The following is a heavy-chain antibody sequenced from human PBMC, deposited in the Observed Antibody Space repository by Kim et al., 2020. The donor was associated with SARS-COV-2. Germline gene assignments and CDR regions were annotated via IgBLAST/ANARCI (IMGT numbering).Heavy chain of an antibody. CDR2: IYYSGST. D-gene: IGHD3-22*01. V-gene: IGHV4-39*07. J-gene: IGHJ4*02. Sequence: SETLSLTCTVSGGSISSSSYYWGWIRQPPGKGLEWIGSIYYSGSTYYNPSLKSRVTISVDTSKNQFSLKLSSVTAADTAVYYCARGHDSSGYYGYFDYWGQGTLVTVSS. CDR3: ARGHDSSGYYGYFDY. CDR1: GGSISSSSYY.